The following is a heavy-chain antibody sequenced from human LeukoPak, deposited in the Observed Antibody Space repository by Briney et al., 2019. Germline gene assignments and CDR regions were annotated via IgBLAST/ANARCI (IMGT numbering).Heavy chain of an antibody. J-gene: IGHJ3*02. V-gene: IGHV1-2*02. CDR2: INPNSGGT. CDR1: GYTFTGYY. D-gene: IGHD2-8*01. Sequence: GASVKVSCKASGYTFTGYYMHWVRQAPGQGLEWMGWINPNSGGTNYAQKFQGRVTMTRDTSISTAYMELSRLRSDDTAVYYCAREYCTNGVCPRSDAFDIWGQGTMVTVSS. CDR3: AREYCTNGVCPRSDAFDI.